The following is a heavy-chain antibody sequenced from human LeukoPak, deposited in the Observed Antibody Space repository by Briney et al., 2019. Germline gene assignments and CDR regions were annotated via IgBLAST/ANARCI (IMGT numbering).Heavy chain of an antibody. CDR2: IYTSGST. CDR3: ARARRGDGYMGTYYFDY. D-gene: IGHD5-24*01. V-gene: IGHV4-61*02. CDR1: GGSISSGSYY. Sequence: PSETLSLTCTVSGGSISSGSYYWSWIRQPAGKGLEWIGRIYTSGSTNYNPSLKSRVTISVDTSKNQFSLKLSSVTAADTAVYYCARARRGDGYMGTYYFDYWGQGTLVTVSS. J-gene: IGHJ4*02.